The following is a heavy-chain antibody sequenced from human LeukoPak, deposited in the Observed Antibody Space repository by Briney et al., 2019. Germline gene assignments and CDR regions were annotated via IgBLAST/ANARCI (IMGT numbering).Heavy chain of an antibody. D-gene: IGHD2-8*01. J-gene: IGHJ4*02. CDR1: GFTVSSNY. Sequence: GGPLRLSCAASGFTVSSNYMSWVRQAPGKGLEWVSVIYSGGSTYYADSVKGRFTISRDNSKYTVSLQMNSLRSEDTAVYYCAKRRGLGYCPNDVCPDFDYWGQGTLVTVSS. CDR2: IYSGGST. CDR3: AKRRGLGYCPNDVCPDFDY. V-gene: IGHV3-53*05.